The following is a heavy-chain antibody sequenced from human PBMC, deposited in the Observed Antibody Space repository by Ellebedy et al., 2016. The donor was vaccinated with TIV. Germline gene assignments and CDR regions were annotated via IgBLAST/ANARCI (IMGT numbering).Heavy chain of an antibody. V-gene: IGHV3-74*01. CDR3: AKGSIAAALTCLDY. D-gene: IGHD6-13*01. J-gene: IGHJ4*02. CDR2: INGDGGDT. CDR1: GFSLSGYW. Sequence: GESLKISCVASGFSLSGYWMHWVRQAPGKGLVWVSHINGDGGDTTYADSVKGRFTISRDISKNTLYLQMNSLRADDTAVYYCAKGSIAAALTCLDYWGQGTLVTVAS.